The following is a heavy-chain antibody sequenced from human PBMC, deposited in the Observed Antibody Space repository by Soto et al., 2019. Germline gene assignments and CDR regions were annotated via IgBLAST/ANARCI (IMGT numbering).Heavy chain of an antibody. Sequence: QVQLVESGGGVVQPGRSLRLSCAASGFTFSSYAMHWVRQAPGKGLEWVAVISYDGSNKYYADSVKARFTISRDNTMRALYPQMNSLRAEDTAVYYCARDLEEQQLKPGYFEHWGQGTLVTVSS. CDR2: ISYDGSNK. V-gene: IGHV3-30-3*01. CDR3: ARDLEEQQLKPGYFEH. D-gene: IGHD6-13*01. CDR1: GFTFSSYA. J-gene: IGHJ1*01.